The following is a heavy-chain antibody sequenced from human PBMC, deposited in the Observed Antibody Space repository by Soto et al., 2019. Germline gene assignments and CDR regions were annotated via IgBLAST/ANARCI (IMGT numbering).Heavy chain of an antibody. J-gene: IGHJ5*02. Sequence: SETLSLTCAVYGGSFSGYYWSWIRQPPGKGLEWIGEINHSGSTNYNPSLKSRVTISVDTSKNQFSLKLSSVTAADTAVYYCARGRHTSPIFGVVSSWFDPWGQGTLVTVSS. CDR2: INHSGST. D-gene: IGHD3-3*01. CDR3: ARGRHTSPIFGVVSSWFDP. V-gene: IGHV4-34*01. CDR1: GGSFSGYY.